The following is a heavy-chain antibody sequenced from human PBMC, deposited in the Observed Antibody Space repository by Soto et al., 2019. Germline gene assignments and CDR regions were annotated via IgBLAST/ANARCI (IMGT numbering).Heavy chain of an antibody. D-gene: IGHD2-2*01. V-gene: IGHV6-1*01. J-gene: IGHJ6*02. CDR3: ARRMGVGYCSSTSCLWGMDV. CDR1: GDSVSSNSAA. Sequence: SQTLSLTCAISGDSVSSNSAAWNWIRQSPSRGLEWLGRTYYRSKWYNDYAVSVKSRITINPDTSKNQFSLQLNSVTPEDTAVYYCARRMGVGYCSSTSCLWGMDVWGPGTTVTVSS. CDR2: TYYRSKWYN.